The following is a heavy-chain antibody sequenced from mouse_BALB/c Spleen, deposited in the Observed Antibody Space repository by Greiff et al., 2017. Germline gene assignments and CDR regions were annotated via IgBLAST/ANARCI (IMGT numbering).Heavy chain of an antibody. J-gene: IGHJ4*01. D-gene: IGHD2-14*01. V-gene: IGHV2-2*02. CDR1: GFSLTSYG. Sequence: VMLVESGPGLVQPSQSLSITCTVSGFSLTSYGVHWVRQSPGKGLEWLGVIWSGGSTDYNAAFISRLSISKDNSKSQVFFKMNSLQANDTAIYYCAREGPYRYYYAMDYWGQGTSVTVSS. CDR2: IWSGGST. CDR3: AREGPYRYYYAMDY.